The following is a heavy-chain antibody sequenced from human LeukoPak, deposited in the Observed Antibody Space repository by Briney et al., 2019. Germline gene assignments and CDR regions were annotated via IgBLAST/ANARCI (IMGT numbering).Heavy chain of an antibody. Sequence: PSQTLSLTCAISGDSVSDNRAAWNWIRQSPSRGLEWLGRTYYRSKWYRDYAVSVKTRIAINPDTSKNQFFLQVNSVTPEDTAVYYCARDLSGIFDPWGQGTLVTVSS. CDR2: TYYRSKWYR. D-gene: IGHD3-16*02. V-gene: IGHV6-1*01. CDR1: GDSVSDNRAA. J-gene: IGHJ5*02. CDR3: ARDLSGIFDP.